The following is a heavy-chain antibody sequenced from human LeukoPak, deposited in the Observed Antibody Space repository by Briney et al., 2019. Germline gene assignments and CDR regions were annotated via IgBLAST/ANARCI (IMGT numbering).Heavy chain of an antibody. D-gene: IGHD1-26*01. Sequence: GGSLRLSCAASGFTFTSYSMNWVRQALGKGLEWVSTISGGGGSTYYADSVKGRFTISKDNSKNTLYLQVNSLRAEDTAVYYCAKGGKWDVTPFDYWGQGTLVTVSS. CDR2: ISGGGGST. V-gene: IGHV3-23*01. CDR3: AKGGKWDVTPFDY. J-gene: IGHJ4*02. CDR1: GFTFTSYS.